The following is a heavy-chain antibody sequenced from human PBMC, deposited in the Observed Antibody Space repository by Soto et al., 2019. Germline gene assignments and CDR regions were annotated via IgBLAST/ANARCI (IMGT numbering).Heavy chain of an antibody. CDR3: AREPKLWFGTVIRRDYYYMDV. J-gene: IGHJ6*03. CDR1: GYTFTSYA. CDR2: INAGNGNT. V-gene: IGHV1-3*01. D-gene: IGHD3-10*01. Sequence: ASVKVSCKASGYTFTSYAMHWVRQAPGQRLEWMGWINAGNGNTKYSQKFQGRVTITRDTSASTAYMELSSLRSEDTAVYYCAREPKLWFGTVIRRDYYYMDVWGKGTTVTVSS.